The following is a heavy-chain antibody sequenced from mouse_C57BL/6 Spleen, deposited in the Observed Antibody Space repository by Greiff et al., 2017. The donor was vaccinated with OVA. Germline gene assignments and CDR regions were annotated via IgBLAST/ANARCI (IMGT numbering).Heavy chain of an antibody. D-gene: IGHD1-1*01. CDR2: INPGSGGT. Sequence: QVQLQQSGAELVRPGTSVKVSCKASGYAFTNYLIEWVKQRPGQGLEWIGVINPGSGGTNYNEKFKGKATLTADKSSSTAYMQLSSLTSEDSAVYFCARGSYGSDYWGQGTTLTVSS. CDR1: GYAFTNYL. CDR3: ARGSYGSDY. V-gene: IGHV1-54*01. J-gene: IGHJ2*01.